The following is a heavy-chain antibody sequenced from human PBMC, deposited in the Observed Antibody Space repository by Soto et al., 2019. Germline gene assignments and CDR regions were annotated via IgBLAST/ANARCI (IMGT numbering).Heavy chain of an antibody. D-gene: IGHD6-13*01. J-gene: IGHJ6*01. CDR3: AKDRRIASRYQPDYSSYGMEV. CDR1: GCTFSSYG. CDR2: ISYDGSNK. V-gene: IGHV3-30*18. Sequence: VRSLRLSCAASGCTFSSYGMHCVRHSPGKWLEWVTVISYDGSNKYYADSVKGRFTISRDNSKNTLYLQMNSLRAEDTAVYYCAKDRRIASRYQPDYSSYGMEVWGQGTTLMVSS.